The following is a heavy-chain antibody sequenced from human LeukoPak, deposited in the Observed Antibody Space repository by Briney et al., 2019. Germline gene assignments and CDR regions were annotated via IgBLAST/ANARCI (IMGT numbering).Heavy chain of an antibody. CDR1: GGSISSSGYY. J-gene: IGHJ4*02. CDR2: IYYSGST. CDR3: TRLGIGWAFDS. D-gene: IGHD6-19*01. Sequence: SETLSLTCTVSGGSISSSGYYWGWIRQPPGKGLEWIGYIYYSGSTYYNPSLKSRVTIFVDTSKNQFSLNLSSVTAADTAVYYCTRLGIGWAFDSSGQGTLVTVSS. V-gene: IGHV4-39*01.